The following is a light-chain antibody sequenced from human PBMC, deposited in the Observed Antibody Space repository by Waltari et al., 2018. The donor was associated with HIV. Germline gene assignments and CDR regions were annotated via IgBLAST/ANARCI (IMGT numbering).Light chain of an antibody. CDR2: DAS. V-gene: IGKV3-15*01. CDR3: QQYNNWWT. J-gene: IGKJ1*01. CDR1: QSVRSN. Sequence: EIVMTQSPATLYVSPGERATLSCRASQSVRSNLAWYQQKPGQAPRLLIYDASTRATGIPARFSGSGSGTEFSLTISSLQSEDFALYYCQQYNNWWTFGQGTKVEIK.